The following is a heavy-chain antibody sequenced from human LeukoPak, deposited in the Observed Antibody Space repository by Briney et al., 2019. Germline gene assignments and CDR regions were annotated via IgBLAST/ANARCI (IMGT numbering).Heavy chain of an antibody. CDR2: IIPIFGTA. D-gene: IGHD1-26*01. V-gene: IGHV1-69*05. J-gene: IGHJ4*02. Sequence: ASVKVSCKASGGTFSSYAISWVRQAPGQGLEWMGGIIPIFGTANYAQKFQGRVTMTRDTSINAAYMELSSLRSDDTAMYYCARGLVGATGNWGQGTLVTVSS. CDR3: ARGLVGATGN. CDR1: GGTFSSYA.